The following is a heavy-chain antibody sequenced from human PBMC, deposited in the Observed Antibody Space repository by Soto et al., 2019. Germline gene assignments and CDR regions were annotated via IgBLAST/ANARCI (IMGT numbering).Heavy chain of an antibody. Sequence: EVQLVESGGGLVKPGGSLRLSCEASGFTFSSYSLHWVRQAPGKGLEWVSSIDRRSDIYYADSVKGRFTISRDNAKNSVSLQMTSLRAEDTAVYYCAREETAWPLAYGLDVWGQGTTVTVSS. V-gene: IGHV3-21*01. J-gene: IGHJ6*02. CDR3: AREETAWPLAYGLDV. CDR2: IDRRSDI. D-gene: IGHD2-21*02. CDR1: GFTFSSYS.